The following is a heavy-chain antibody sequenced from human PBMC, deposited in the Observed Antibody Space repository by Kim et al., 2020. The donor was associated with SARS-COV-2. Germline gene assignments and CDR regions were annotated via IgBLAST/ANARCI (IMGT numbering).Heavy chain of an antibody. CDR1: GFTFSDYY. CDR2: MNPSGTYT. Sequence: GGSLRLSCAASGFTFSDYYMSWIRQAPGEGLEWLAFMNPSGTYTLYADAVKGRFTISRDNAKNSVYLQMNSLRAEDTAVYYCARDFHGVRGLGHWGQGTLVTVSS. CDR3: ARDFHGVRGLGH. J-gene: IGHJ4*02. D-gene: IGHD3-10*01. V-gene: IGHV3-11*05.